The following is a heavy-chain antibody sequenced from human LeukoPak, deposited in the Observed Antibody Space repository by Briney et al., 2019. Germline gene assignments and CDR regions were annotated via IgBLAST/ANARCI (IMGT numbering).Heavy chain of an antibody. CDR1: GFTFSSYA. CDR2: IKSKSDGGTT. V-gene: IGHV3-15*01. Sequence: GGSLRLSCAASGFTFSSYAMSWVRQAPGKGLEWVGLIKSKSDGGTTDFAAPVRGRFTISRDDSKNTLYLQMNSLTSEDTAIYFCTQGSGFYFNYWGQGTLVTVSS. CDR3: TQGSGFYFNY. D-gene: IGHD5-12*01. J-gene: IGHJ4*02.